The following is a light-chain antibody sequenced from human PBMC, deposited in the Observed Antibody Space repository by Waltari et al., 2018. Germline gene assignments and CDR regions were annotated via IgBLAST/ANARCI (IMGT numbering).Light chain of an antibody. CDR2: QDN. CDR1: TFGDNY. V-gene: IGLV3-1*01. Sequence: SYELPHPPSLSASPGQTASITCSSATFGDNYACWYQQKPGQSPVLVIYQDNKRPSGIPERFSGSNSGNTATLTISGTQAMDDADYYCQALDSSTAVYVFGTGTKVTVL. CDR3: QALDSSTAVYV. J-gene: IGLJ1*01.